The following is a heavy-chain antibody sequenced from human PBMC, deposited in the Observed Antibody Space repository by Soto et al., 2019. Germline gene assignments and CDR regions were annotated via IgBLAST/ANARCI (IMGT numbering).Heavy chain of an antibody. J-gene: IGHJ4*02. CDR3: ARDRAATVTTYFFDY. Sequence: GGSLRLSCAASGFTFSSYGMHWVRQAPGKGLEWVAVIWYDGSNKYYADSVKGRFTISSDNSKNTLYLQMNSLRAEDTAVYYCARDRAATVTTYFFDYWGQGTLVTVSS. CDR1: GFTFSSYG. D-gene: IGHD4-17*01. V-gene: IGHV3-33*01. CDR2: IWYDGSNK.